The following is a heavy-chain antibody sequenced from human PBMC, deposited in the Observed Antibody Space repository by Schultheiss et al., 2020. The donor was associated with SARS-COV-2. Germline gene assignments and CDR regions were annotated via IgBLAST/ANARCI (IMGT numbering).Heavy chain of an antibody. CDR3: ARDLSKWFGESNWFDP. CDR2: LNPDGSER. D-gene: IGHD3-10*01. CDR1: GFAFNGYW. V-gene: IGHV3-74*01. J-gene: IGHJ5*02. Sequence: GGSLRLSCAASGFAFNGYWMHWVRQAPGKGLVWVARLNPDGSERGYADSVKGQFTMSRDNAKDTLYLQMNSLRAEDTAVYYCARDLSKWFGESNWFDPWGQGTLVTVSS.